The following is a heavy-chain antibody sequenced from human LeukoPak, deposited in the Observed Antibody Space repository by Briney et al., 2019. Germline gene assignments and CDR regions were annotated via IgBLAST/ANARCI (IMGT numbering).Heavy chain of an antibody. Sequence: SVKVSCKASGGTFISYAISWVRQAPGQGLEWMGGIIPIFGTANYAQKFQGRVTITADESTSTAYMELSSLRSEDTAVYYCAREGEDYGDYYNWFDPWGQGTLVTVSS. V-gene: IGHV1-69*13. J-gene: IGHJ5*02. CDR1: GGTFISYA. CDR3: AREGEDYGDYYNWFDP. CDR2: IIPIFGTA. D-gene: IGHD4-17*01.